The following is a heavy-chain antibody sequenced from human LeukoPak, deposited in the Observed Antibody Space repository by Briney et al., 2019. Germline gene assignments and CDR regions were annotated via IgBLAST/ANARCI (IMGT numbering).Heavy chain of an antibody. J-gene: IGHJ4*02. CDR2: IYYSGST. Sequence: SETLSLTCTVSGGSISSGDYYWSWIRQPPGKGLEWIGYIYYSGSTYYNPSLKSRVTISVDTSKNHFSLKLSSVTAADTAVYYCARGGSGSYYQPNTYYFDYWGQGTLVTVSS. CDR3: ARGGSGSYYQPNTYYFDY. CDR1: GGSISSGDYY. V-gene: IGHV4-30-4*01. D-gene: IGHD3-10*01.